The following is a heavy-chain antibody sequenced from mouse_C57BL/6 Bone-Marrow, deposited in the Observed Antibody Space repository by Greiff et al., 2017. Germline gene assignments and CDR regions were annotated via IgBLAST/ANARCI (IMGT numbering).Heavy chain of an antibody. CDR3: ARIKTISV. J-gene: IGHJ1*03. D-gene: IGHD1-1*02. CDR2: IDPSDSYT. Sequence: QVQLQQPGAELVMPGASVKLSCKASGYTFTSYWMHWVKRRPGQGLEWIGEIDPSDSYTNYNQKFKGKSTLTVDKSSSTAYMQLSSLTSEDSAVYYCARIKTISVWGTGTTVTVSS. CDR1: GYTFTSYW. V-gene: IGHV1-69*01.